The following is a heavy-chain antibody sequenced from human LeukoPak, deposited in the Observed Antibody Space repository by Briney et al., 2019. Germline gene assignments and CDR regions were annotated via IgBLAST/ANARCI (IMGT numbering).Heavy chain of an antibody. D-gene: IGHD3-9*01. CDR2: MNPNSGNT. V-gene: IGHV1-8*01. J-gene: IGHJ6*02. Sequence: ASVTVSCKASGYTFTSCDINWVRQATGQGLEWMGWMNPNSGNTGYAQKFQGRVTMTRNTSISTAYMELSSLRSEDTAVYYRARGLTTYYDILTGYYMRYYYYGMDVWGQGTTVTVSS. CDR3: ARGLTTYYDILTGYYMRYYYYGMDV. CDR1: GYTFTSCD.